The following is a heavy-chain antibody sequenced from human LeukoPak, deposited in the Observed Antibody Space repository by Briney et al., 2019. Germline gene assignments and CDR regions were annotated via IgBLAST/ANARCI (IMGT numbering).Heavy chain of an antibody. CDR1: GFTFSSYW. Sequence: GGSLRLSCAASGFTFSSYWMHWVRQAPGKGLVWVSRINSDGSSTSYADSVKGRFTISRDNAKNTLYLQMNCLRAEDTAVYYCARGYCSGGSCSLDYWGQGTLVTVSS. CDR2: INSDGSST. CDR3: ARGYCSGGSCSLDY. V-gene: IGHV3-74*01. D-gene: IGHD2-15*01. J-gene: IGHJ4*02.